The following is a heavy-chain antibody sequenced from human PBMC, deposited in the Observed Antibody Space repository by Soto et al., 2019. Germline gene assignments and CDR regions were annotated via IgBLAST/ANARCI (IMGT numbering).Heavy chain of an antibody. J-gene: IGHJ4*02. D-gene: IGHD3-22*01. CDR2: IYSGGST. Sequence: GGSLRLSCAASGFTVSSNYMSWVRQAPGKGLEWVSVIYSGGSTYYADSVRGRFTISRDNSKNTLYLQMNSLRAEDTAVYYCARSLYYYDSSDYYDYWGQGTLVTVSS. CDR3: ARSLYYYDSSDYYDY. V-gene: IGHV3-53*01. CDR1: GFTVSSNY.